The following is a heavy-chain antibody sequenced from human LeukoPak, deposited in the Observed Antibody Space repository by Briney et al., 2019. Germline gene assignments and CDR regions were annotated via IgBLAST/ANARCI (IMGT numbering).Heavy chain of an antibody. CDR1: GHTFTSYG. CDR3: AREGDSSGYYLLRDAFDI. D-gene: IGHD3-22*01. CDR2: ISAYNGNT. Sequence: ASVKVSCKASGHTFTSYGISWVRQAPGQGLEWMGWISAYNGNTNYAQKPQGRVTMTTDTSTSTAYMELRSLRSDDTAVYYCAREGDSSGYYLLRDAFDIWGQGTMVTVSS. J-gene: IGHJ3*02. V-gene: IGHV1-18*01.